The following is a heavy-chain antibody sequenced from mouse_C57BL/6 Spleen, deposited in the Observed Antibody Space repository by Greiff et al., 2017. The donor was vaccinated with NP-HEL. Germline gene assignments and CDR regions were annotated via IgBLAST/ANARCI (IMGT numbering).Heavy chain of an antibody. D-gene: IGHD2-3*01. J-gene: IGHJ3*01. CDR1: GFTFSSYA. Sequence: DVQLQESGGGLVKPGGSLKLSCAASGFTFSSYAMSWVRQTPEKRLEWVATISDGGSYTYYPDNVKGRFTISRDNAKNNLYLQMSHLKSEDTAMYYCARGEAGGYYVTYWGQGTLVTVSA. CDR2: ISDGGSYT. CDR3: ARGEAGGYYVTY. V-gene: IGHV5-4*01.